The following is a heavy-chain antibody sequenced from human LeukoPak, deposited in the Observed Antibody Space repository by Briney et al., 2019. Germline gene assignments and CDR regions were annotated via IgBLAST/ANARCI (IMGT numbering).Heavy chain of an antibody. CDR3: ARDSGRDGYNYDY. CDR2: IYYSGST. V-gene: IGHV4-39*07. CDR1: GGSISSSSYY. J-gene: IGHJ4*02. D-gene: IGHD5-24*01. Sequence: PSEILSLTCTVSGGSISSSSYYWGWIRQPPGKGLEWIGSIYYSGSTYYNPSLKSRVTISVDTSKNQFSLKLSSVTAADTAVYYCARDSGRDGYNYDYWGQGTLVTVSP.